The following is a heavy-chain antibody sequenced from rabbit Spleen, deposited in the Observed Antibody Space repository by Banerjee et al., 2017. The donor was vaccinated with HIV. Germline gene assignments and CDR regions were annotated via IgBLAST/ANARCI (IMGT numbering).Heavy chain of an antibody. Sequence: QSLEESGGDLVKPGASLTLTCTASGFSFSDRDVMCWVRQAPGKGLEWIACINAATAKPVYATWAKGRFTISKASTTVTLQMTSLTAADMATYFCARDDHGGGLFYFDLWGPGTLVTVS. CDR1: GFSFSDRDV. V-gene: IGHV1S40*01. CDR3: ARDDHGGGLFYFDL. D-gene: IGHD2-1*01. J-gene: IGHJ4*01. CDR2: INAATAKP.